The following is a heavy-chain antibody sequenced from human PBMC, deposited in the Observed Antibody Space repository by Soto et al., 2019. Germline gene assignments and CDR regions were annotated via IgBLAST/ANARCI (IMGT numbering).Heavy chain of an antibody. CDR2: IFSNDEK. D-gene: IGHD1-26*01. CDR1: GFSLSNARMG. V-gene: IGHV2-26*01. CDR3: ARINKWWELLAGAYYFDY. J-gene: IGHJ4*02. Sequence: ESGPTLVNPTETLTLTCTVSGFSLSNARMGVSWIRQPPGKALEWLAHIFSNDEKSYSTSLKSKLTISKDTSKSQVVLTMTNMDPVDTATYYCARINKWWELLAGAYYFDYWGQGTLVTVSS.